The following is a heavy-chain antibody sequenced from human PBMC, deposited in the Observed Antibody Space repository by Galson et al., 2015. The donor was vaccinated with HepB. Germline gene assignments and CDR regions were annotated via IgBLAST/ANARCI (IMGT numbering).Heavy chain of an antibody. CDR2: ISSSSSYI. CDR1: GFTFSSYS. V-gene: IGHV3-21*01. CDR3: AGNYDSSGYYYVREAFDI. D-gene: IGHD3-22*01. J-gene: IGHJ3*02. Sequence: SLRLSCAASGFTFSSYSMNWVRQAPGKGLEWVSSISSSSSYIYYADSVKGRFTISRDNAKNSLYLQMNSLRAEDTAVYYCAGNYDSSGYYYVREAFDIWGQGTMVTVSS.